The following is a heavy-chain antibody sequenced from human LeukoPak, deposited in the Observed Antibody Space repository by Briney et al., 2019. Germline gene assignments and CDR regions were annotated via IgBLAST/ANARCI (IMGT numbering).Heavy chain of an antibody. CDR2: INTSGST. Sequence: ETLPLTCTVSGGSISSYYWSWIRQPAGKGLEWIGRINTSGSTNYNPSLKSRVTLSIDTSKNQFSLKLSSVTAADTAVYYCARGGNNWFDPWGQGTLATVSS. V-gene: IGHV4-4*07. CDR3: ARGGNNWFDP. CDR1: GGSISSYY. J-gene: IGHJ5*02.